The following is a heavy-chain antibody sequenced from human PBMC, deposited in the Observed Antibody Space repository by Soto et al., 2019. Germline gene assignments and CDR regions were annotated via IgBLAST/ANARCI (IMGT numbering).Heavy chain of an antibody. J-gene: IGHJ6*02. V-gene: IGHV3-21*01. CDR1: GFTFSSYS. CDR2: ISSSSSYI. CDR3: ARDGYCSGGSCLRYYGMEV. D-gene: IGHD2-15*01. Sequence: EVQLVESGGGLVKPGGSLRLSCAASGFTFSSYSMNWVRQAPGKGLEWVSSISSSSSYIYYADSVKGRFTISRDNAKNSLYLQMNSLRAEDTAVYYCARDGYCSGGSCLRYYGMEVWGQGTTVTGSS.